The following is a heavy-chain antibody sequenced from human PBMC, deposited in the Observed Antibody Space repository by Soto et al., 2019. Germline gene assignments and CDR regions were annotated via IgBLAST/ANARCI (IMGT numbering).Heavy chain of an antibody. D-gene: IGHD6-19*01. CDR1: GFSFEEYA. CDR2: ISWNSGTT. CDR3: AKDNLRSGLGNWFDP. V-gene: IGHV3-9*01. J-gene: IGHJ5*02. Sequence: EMRLVESGGALAKPGGSLRLSCEASGFSFEEYAMNWVRQGPGKGLEWVARISWNSGTTHYADSVKGRFAISRDNGKNLVYLEMNGLRIEDTALYYYAKDNLRSGLGNWFDPWGQGTWVSVSS.